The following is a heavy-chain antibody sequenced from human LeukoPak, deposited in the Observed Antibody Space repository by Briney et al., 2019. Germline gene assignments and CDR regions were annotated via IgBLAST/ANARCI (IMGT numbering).Heavy chain of an antibody. D-gene: IGHD2-8*01. J-gene: IGHJ4*02. CDR2: ISAYNGNT. CDR3: ARDDPVCFVCGY. V-gene: IGHV1-18*01. CDR1: GYTFTSYG. Sequence: ASVKVSCKASGYTFTSYGISLMRQAPGQGLELMGWISAYNGNTNYAQKLQGRVTMTTDTSTSTAYMELRSLRSDDTAVYYCARDDPVCFVCGYWGQGTLVTVSS.